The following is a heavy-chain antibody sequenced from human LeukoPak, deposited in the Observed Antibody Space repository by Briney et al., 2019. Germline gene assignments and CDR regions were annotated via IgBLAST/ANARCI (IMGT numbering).Heavy chain of an antibody. J-gene: IGHJ3*02. CDR3: ASHSSITMIVVDDAFGI. Sequence: GASVKVSCKASGYTFTSYYMHWVRQAPGQGLEWMGIINPSGGSTSYAQKFQGRVTMTRDTSTSTVYMELSSLRSEDTAVYYCASHSSITMIVVDDAFGIWGQGTMVTVSS. CDR2: INPSGGST. D-gene: IGHD3-22*01. V-gene: IGHV1-46*01. CDR1: GYTFTSYY.